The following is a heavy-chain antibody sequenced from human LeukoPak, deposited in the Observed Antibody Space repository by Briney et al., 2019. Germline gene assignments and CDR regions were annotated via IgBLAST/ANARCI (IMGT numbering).Heavy chain of an antibody. D-gene: IGHD5-12*01. CDR3: ARDDSGYDYFDN. J-gene: IGHJ4*02. CDR1: GGSISSYY. Sequence: SETLSLTCTVSGGSISSYYWSWIRQPPGKGLEWIGYIYYSGSTNYNPSLKSRVTISVDTSKNQFSLKLSSVTAADTAVYYCARDDSGYDYFDNWGQGTLSPSPQ. CDR2: IYYSGST. V-gene: IGHV4-59*01.